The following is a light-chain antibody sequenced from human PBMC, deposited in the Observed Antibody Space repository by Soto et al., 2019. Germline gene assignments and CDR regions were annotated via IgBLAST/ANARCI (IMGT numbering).Light chain of an antibody. CDR2: EVS. V-gene: IGLV2-8*01. CDR3: SSYAGSNNLGV. Sequence: QSALTQPPSASGSRGQSVTISCTGTSSDVGGYNYVSWYQQHPGKAPKLMIYEVSKRPSGVPDRFSGSKSGNTASLTVSGLQPEDEADYYRSSYAGSNNLGVFGGGTKLTVL. J-gene: IGLJ3*02. CDR1: SSDVGGYNY.